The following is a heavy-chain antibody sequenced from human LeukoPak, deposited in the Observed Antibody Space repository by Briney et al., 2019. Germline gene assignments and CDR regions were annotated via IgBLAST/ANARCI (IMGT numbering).Heavy chain of an antibody. V-gene: IGHV1-46*01. CDR3: HVSWGIVVVPAAIGVGLGDY. J-gene: IGHJ4*02. Sequence: ASVKASCKASGYTFTSYYMHWVLQAPGQGLEWMGIINPSGGSTSYAQKFQGRVTMTRDTSTRTVYMELSSLRSEDTAVSYCHVSWGIVVVPAAIGVGLGDYWGQGTLVTVSS. CDR2: INPSGGST. D-gene: IGHD2-2*02. CDR1: GYTFTSYY.